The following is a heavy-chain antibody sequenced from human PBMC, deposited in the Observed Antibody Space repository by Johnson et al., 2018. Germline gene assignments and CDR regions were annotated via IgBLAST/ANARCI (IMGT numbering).Heavy chain of an antibody. CDR3: AKDRFHGPQYDSSGYYMVAFDI. Sequence: VQLVQSGGGLVHPGGSXRLSCAASGFTFSSYAMSWVRQAPGKGLDWVSGISGSSDSTYYADSMRGRFTISRDNSKHTLYLPMNSLRAEDTAVYYCAKDRFHGPQYDSSGYYMVAFDIWGQGTMVTVSS. CDR1: GFTFSSYA. V-gene: IGHV3-23*04. CDR2: ISGSSDST. J-gene: IGHJ3*02. D-gene: IGHD3-22*01.